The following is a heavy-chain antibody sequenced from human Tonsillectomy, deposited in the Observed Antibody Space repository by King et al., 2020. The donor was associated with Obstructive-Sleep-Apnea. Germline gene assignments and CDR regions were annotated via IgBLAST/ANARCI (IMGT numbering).Heavy chain of an antibody. CDR2: IDWDDDK. CDR1: GFSLTTNGVC. J-gene: IGHJ4*02. D-gene: IGHD3-10*01. CDR3: ARIPADGSGSQFDH. Sequence: VTLKESGPALVKPTQTLKLTCTFSGFSLTTNGVCVNWIRQPPGKALEWLARIDWDDDKYYSTSLKTRLTISKDTSKNQVVLTMTNMDPVDTATYYCARIPADGSGSQFDHWGQGTLVTVSS. V-gene: IGHV2-70*11.